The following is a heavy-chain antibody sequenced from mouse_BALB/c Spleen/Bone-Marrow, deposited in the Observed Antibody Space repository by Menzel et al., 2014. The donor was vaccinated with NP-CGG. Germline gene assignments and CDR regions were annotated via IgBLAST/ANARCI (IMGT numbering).Heavy chain of an antibody. CDR3: AKLNWVYAMDY. CDR1: GFSLTDYG. V-gene: IGHV2-6-5*01. CDR2: IWGGGST. J-gene: IGHJ4*01. D-gene: IGHD4-1*02. Sequence: QVQLQQPGPGLVAPSQRLSIPCTVSGFSLTDYGVTWIRQPPGKGLEWLGIIWGGGSTFYNSSLRSRLNVSKDNSKSQVFLKMNSLQADDTAMYYCAKLNWVYAMDYWGQGTSVTVSS.